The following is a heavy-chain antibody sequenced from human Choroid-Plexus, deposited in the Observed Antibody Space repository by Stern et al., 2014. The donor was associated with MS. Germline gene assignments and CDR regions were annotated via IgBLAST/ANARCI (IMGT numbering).Heavy chain of an antibody. V-gene: IGHV3-73*01. CDR2: IGSKANNYAT. CDR3: TRTRAYYYYGMDV. J-gene: IGHJ6*02. CDR1: GLTFTASA. Sequence: EVQLVESEGGLVQPGGSLKLSCAASGLTFTASALHWVRQASGKGLEWVGRIGSKANNYATAYAESVKGRVTISRDDSKNTAYLQMNSLKTEDTAVYYCTRTRAYYYYGMDVWGQGTTVTVSS.